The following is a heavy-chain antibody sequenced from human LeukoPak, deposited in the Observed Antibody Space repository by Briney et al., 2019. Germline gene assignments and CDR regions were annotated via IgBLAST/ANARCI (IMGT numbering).Heavy chain of an antibody. D-gene: IGHD3-22*01. CDR3: ASGPPPRGYYDSSGYYWPYFDY. CDR2: IYPGDSDT. CDR1: GYSFTSYW. J-gene: IGHJ4*02. V-gene: IGHV5-51*01. Sequence: GESLKISCKGSGYSFTSYWIGWVRQMPGKGLEWMGIIYPGDSDTRYSPSFQGQVTISADKSIGTAYLQWSSLKASDTAMYYCASGPPPRGYYDSSGYYWPYFDYWGQGTLVTVSS.